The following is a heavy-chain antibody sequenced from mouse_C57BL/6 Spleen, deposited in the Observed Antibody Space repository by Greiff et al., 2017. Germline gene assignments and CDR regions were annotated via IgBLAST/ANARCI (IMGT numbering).Heavy chain of an antibody. J-gene: IGHJ1*03. V-gene: IGHV1-42*01. D-gene: IGHD1-1*01. Sequence: EVQGVESGPELVKPGASVKISCKASGYSFTGYYMNWVKQSPEKSLEWIGEINPSTGGTPYNQKFKAKATLTVDKSSSTAYMQLKSLTTEVSAVYYCARSGDYGSSSRGYFDVWGTGTTVTVSS. CDR2: INPSTGGT. CDR3: ARSGDYGSSSRGYFDV. CDR1: GYSFTGYY.